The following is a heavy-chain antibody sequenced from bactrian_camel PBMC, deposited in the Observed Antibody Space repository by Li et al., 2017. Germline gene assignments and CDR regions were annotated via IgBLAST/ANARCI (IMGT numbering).Heavy chain of an antibody. CDR1: ADALMY. CDR3: VADCELRYGHFDFNIGS. CDR2: IDGHDVS. D-gene: IGHD3*01. Sequence: HVQLVESGGGSAQVGGSLRLSCSASADALMYMAWFRQAPGQKREGVANIDGHDVSRYAHSVKGRFTISLDTAKNTVYLQMNSLKPEDTAMYYCVADCELRYGHFDFNIGSWGQGTQVTV. J-gene: IGHJ6*01. V-gene: IGHV3S53*01.